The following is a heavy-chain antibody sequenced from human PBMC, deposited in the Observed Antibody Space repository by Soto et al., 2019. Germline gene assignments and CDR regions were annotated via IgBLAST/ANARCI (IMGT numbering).Heavy chain of an antibody. J-gene: IGHJ4*02. CDR1: GFTFSSYA. Sequence: LRLSCAASGFTFSSYAMSWVRQAPGKGLEWVSAISGSGGSTYYADSVKGRFTISRDNSKNTLYLQMNSLRAEDTAVYYCAKDRYYDFWSGYPMAPPFDYWGQGTLVTV. V-gene: IGHV3-23*01. CDR3: AKDRYYDFWSGYPMAPPFDY. CDR2: ISGSGGST. D-gene: IGHD3-3*01.